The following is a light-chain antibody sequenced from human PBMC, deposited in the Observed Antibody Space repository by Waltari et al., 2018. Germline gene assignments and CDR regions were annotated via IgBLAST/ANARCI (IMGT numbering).Light chain of an antibody. CDR2: GKN. CDR3: VSRDSSDNRLEVI. CDR1: SLRKYY. V-gene: IGLV3-19*01. J-gene: IGLJ2*01. Sequence: SSELTQDPAVSVALGQTVRITCQGDSLRKYYASWYQQKPGQAPVLVIYGKNTRPPGIPVRFSGSTSGNTASLTITRTQAEDEADYYCVSRDSSDNRLEVIFGGGTKLTVL.